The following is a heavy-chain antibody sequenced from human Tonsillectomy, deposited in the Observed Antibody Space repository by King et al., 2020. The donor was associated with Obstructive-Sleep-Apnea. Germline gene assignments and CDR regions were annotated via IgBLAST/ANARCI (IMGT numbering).Heavy chain of an antibody. D-gene: IGHD5-24*01. Sequence: NLKESGPTLVKPTQTLTLTCTFSGFSLSTSGVGGGWIRQPPGKTLDGLALIYWNDDKRYSPSLKSRPTITKDTSKNQVVLTMTNMDPLDTATYYCAHITHRWLQFFRSYAFDIWGQGTMVTVSS. CDR3: AHITHRWLQFFRSYAFDI. CDR1: GFSLSTSGVG. J-gene: IGHJ3*02. CDR2: IYWNDDK. V-gene: IGHV2-5*01.